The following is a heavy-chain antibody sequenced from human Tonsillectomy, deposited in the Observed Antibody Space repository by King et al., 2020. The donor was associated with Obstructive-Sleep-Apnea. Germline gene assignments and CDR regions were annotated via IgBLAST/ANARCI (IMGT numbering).Heavy chain of an antibody. V-gene: IGHV3-66*01. CDR3: ARDHYDSSDYFYFDY. CDR1: GLTVRSNY. D-gene: IGHD3-22*01. CDR2: IYSDGST. J-gene: IGHJ4*02. Sequence: VQLVESGGGLVQPGGSLRLSCTASGLTVRSNYMSWVRQAPGKGLEWVSVIYSDGSTYYADSVKGRFTISRDNSKNTLYLQMNSLRAEDTAVYYCARDHYDSSDYFYFDYWGQETLVTVPS.